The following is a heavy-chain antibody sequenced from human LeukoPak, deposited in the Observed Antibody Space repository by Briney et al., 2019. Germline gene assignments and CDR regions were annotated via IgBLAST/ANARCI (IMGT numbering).Heavy chain of an antibody. D-gene: IGHD3-22*01. CDR1: GGSFSGYY. J-gene: IGHJ3*02. Sequence: SETLSLTCAVYGGSFSGYYWSWIRQPPGKGLEWIGEINHSGSTNYNPSLKSRVTISVDTSKIQCSLKLSSLTAADTAVCYCARVPYKYDSSGAFDIWGQGTMVTVSS. CDR3: ARVPYKYDSSGAFDI. V-gene: IGHV4-34*01. CDR2: INHSGST.